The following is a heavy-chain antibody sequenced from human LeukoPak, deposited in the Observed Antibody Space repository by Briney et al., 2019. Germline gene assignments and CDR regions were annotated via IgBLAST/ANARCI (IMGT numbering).Heavy chain of an antibody. Sequence: PSQTLSLTCTVSGDSISSGDYYWSWIRQPAGKGLEWIGRISSSGSTNYNPSLKSRVTISVDTSKNQFSLKLTSMAAADTAVYYCARNGDYSMDYWGQGTLVTVSS. V-gene: IGHV4-61*02. CDR3: ARNGDYSMDY. J-gene: IGHJ4*02. CDR1: GDSISSGDYY. CDR2: ISSSGST. D-gene: IGHD2-15*01.